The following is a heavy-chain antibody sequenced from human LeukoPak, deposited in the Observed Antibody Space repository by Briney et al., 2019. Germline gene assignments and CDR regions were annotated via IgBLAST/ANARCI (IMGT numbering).Heavy chain of an antibody. Sequence: GESLKTSCKASGYSFNHYWIGWVRQMPGKGLQWMGIIYPGDSDARYVPSFEGQVTFSADTSSRTAFLQWSSLKASDTGIYYCAVLHLHDSGWDLWGQGTQVTVSS. CDR3: AVLHLHDSGWDL. CDR2: IYPGDSDA. J-gene: IGHJ4*02. D-gene: IGHD5-12*01. V-gene: IGHV5-51*01. CDR1: GYSFNHYW.